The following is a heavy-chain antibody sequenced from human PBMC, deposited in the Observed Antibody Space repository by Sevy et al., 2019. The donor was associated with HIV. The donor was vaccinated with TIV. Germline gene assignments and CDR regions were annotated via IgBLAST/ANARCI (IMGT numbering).Heavy chain of an antibody. CDR3: ARVSYYYDSRLNAFDI. D-gene: IGHD3-22*01. V-gene: IGHV4-59*01. Sequence: SEILSLTCTVSGGSISSYYWSWIRQPPGKGLEWIGYIYYSGSTNYNPSLKSRVTISVDTSKNQFSLKLSSVTAADTAVYYCARVSYYYDSRLNAFDIWGQGTMVTVSS. CDR1: GGSISSYY. J-gene: IGHJ3*02. CDR2: IYYSGST.